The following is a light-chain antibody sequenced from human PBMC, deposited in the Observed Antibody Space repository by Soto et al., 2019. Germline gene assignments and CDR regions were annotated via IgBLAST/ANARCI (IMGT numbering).Light chain of an antibody. Sequence: EIVLKQSPGPLSLSPGERATLSCRASQSVGKNYLAWYQQKPGQAPRFLIYGASSRATGIPDRFSGSGSGTDFTLTISRLEPEDSSVYYCQQYADSPLTFGQRTDVEIQ. V-gene: IGKV3-20*01. CDR1: QSVGKNY. CDR3: QQYADSPLT. J-gene: IGKJ1*01. CDR2: GAS.